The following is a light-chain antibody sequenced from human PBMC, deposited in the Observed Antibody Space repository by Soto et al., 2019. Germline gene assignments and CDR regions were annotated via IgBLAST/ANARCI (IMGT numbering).Light chain of an antibody. CDR3: FSYAGSSTYV. J-gene: IGLJ1*01. Sequence: LTQPASVSGSPGQSITISCAGTSSDVGSYNLVSWYQNHPGKAPKLMIYEGSKRPSGVSNRFSGSKSGNTASLTISGLQAADEADYFCFSYAGSSTYVFGTGTKVTVL. CDR1: SSDVGSYNL. CDR2: EGS. V-gene: IGLV2-23*01.